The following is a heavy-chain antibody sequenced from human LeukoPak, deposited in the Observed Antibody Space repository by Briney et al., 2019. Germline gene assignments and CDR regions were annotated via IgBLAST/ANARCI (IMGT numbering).Heavy chain of an antibody. CDR3: ARGLDLYYYYFDY. D-gene: IGHD3-10*01. J-gene: IGHJ4*02. CDR1: GGSISSSSYY. Sequence: SETLSLTCTVSGGSISSSSYYWSWIRQPPGKGLEWIGYIYYSGSINYNPSLKSRVTISVDTSKNQFSLKLSSVTAADTAVYYCARGLDLYYYYFDYWGQGTLVTVSS. CDR2: IYYSGSI. V-gene: IGHV4-61*01.